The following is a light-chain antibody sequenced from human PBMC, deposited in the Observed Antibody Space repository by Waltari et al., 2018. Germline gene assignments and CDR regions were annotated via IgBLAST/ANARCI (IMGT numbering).Light chain of an antibody. CDR2: DVS. J-gene: IGLJ2*01. CDR3: YSYAGSHE. CDR1: SSAIGDYDC. Sequence: QSALTQPRSVSGSPGQSVTLPCTGPSSAIGDYDCVSWYHHPPSKAPKLLIYDVSKRPSGVPDRFSASKSGNTASLTISGLQAEDEADYYCYSYAGSHEFGGGTKLTVL. V-gene: IGLV2-11*01.